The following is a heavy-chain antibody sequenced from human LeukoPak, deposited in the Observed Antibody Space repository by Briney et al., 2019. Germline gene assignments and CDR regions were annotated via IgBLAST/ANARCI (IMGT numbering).Heavy chain of an antibody. J-gene: IGHJ5*02. Sequence: GGSLRLSCAASGFTFSSYAMSWVRQAPGKGLEWVSAISGSGGSTYYADSVKGRFTISRDNSKNTLYLQMNSLRAEDTAVYYRAKDIGIAAARSNWFDPWGQGTLVTVSS. CDR1: GFTFSSYA. CDR3: AKDIGIAAARSNWFDP. V-gene: IGHV3-23*01. D-gene: IGHD6-13*01. CDR2: ISGSGGST.